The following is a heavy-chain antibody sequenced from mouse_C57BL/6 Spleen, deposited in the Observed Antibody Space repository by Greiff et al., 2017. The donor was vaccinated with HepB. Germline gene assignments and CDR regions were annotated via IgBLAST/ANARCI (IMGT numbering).Heavy chain of an antibody. CDR1: GFSLTSYG. CDR2: IWRGGST. V-gene: IGHV2-5*01. Sequence: QVQLKESGPGLVQPSQSLSITCTVSGFSLTSYGVHWVRQSPGKGLEWLGVIWRGGSTDYNAAFMSRLSITKANSKSQVFFKMNSLQADDTAIYYCAKNYYDYDGWYFEVWGTGTTVTVSS. CDR3: AKNYYDYDGWYFEV. J-gene: IGHJ1*03. D-gene: IGHD2-4*01.